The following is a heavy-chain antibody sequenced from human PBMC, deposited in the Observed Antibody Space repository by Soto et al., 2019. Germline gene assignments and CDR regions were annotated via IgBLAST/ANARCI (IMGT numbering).Heavy chain of an antibody. Sequence: APVKVSCKASGYTFTAYYIHWVRQAPGQGLEWMGWINPNSGASKDAQKFQGRIMMTRDTSINTAYMELSSLRSDDTAVYYCARVMTTVTTGELDPWGQGTLVTVSS. CDR2: INPNSGAS. J-gene: IGHJ5*02. D-gene: IGHD4-17*01. CDR1: GYTFTAYY. CDR3: ARVMTTVTTGELDP. V-gene: IGHV1-2*02.